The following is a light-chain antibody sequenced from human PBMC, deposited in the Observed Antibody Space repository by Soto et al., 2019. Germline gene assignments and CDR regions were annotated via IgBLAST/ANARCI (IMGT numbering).Light chain of an antibody. CDR1: QAIRND. CDR2: AAS. CDR3: LQDYNYPRT. V-gene: IGKV1-6*01. J-gene: IGKJ1*01. Sequence: AIQMTQSPSPLSASLGDRVTITCRASQAIRNDLGGYQQRPGKAPKLLIFAASSLQSGVPSRFSGSGSGTDFTLTISSLQPEDFATYYCLQDYNYPRTFGQGTKVEIK.